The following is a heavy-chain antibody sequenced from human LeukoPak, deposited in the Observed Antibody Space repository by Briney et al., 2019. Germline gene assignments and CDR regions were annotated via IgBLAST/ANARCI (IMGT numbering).Heavy chain of an antibody. D-gene: IGHD6-13*01. CDR3: ARGGSSWLTDNWFDP. CDR1: GFTFSSYG. J-gene: IGHJ5*02. Sequence: GGSLRLSCAASGFTFSSYGMHCVRQAPVKGLEWVAVIWYDGSNQYYADSVKGRFTISRDNSKNTLSLQMNSLRAEDTAVYYCARGGSSWLTDNWFDPWGQGTLVTVSS. CDR2: IWYDGSNQ. V-gene: IGHV3-33*01.